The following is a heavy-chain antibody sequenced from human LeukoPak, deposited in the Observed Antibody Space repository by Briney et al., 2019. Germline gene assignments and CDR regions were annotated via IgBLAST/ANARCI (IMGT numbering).Heavy chain of an antibody. CDR2: ISAYNGNT. CDR3: ARSCSDGTCPFDY. D-gene: IGHD2-15*01. CDR1: GYTFASYG. J-gene: IGHJ4*02. V-gene: IGHV1-18*01. Sequence: ASVKVSCKASGYTFASYGISWVRQAPGQGLEWMGWISAYNGNTNYAQNLQGRVTLTTDTSTTTAYMELRSLRPDDTAVYYCARSCSDGTCPFDYWGQGTLVTVSS.